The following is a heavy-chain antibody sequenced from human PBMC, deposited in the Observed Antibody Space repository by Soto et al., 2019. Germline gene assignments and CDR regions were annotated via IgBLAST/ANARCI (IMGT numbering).Heavy chain of an antibody. CDR1: GYTFTSYG. Sequence: ASVKVSCKSSGYTFTSYGISWVRQAPGQGLEWMGWIGAYNGITKYAQKFQGRVTMTTDTSANTAFMEVRSLRSDDTAVYYCARSDKWVTGHMGAYWGQGTQVTVSS. CDR2: IGAYNGIT. D-gene: IGHD1-26*01. CDR3: ARSDKWVTGHMGAY. V-gene: IGHV1-18*04. J-gene: IGHJ4*02.